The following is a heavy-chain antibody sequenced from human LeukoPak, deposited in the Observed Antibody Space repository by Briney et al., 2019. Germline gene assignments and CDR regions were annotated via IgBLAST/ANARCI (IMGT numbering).Heavy chain of an antibody. CDR3: ASPIEWELPRIDAFDI. V-gene: IGHV3-30*02. J-gene: IGHJ3*02. Sequence: PGGSLRLSCAASGFTFSSYGMHWVRQAPGKGLEWVAFIRYDGSNKYYADSVKGRFTISRDNSKNTLYLQMNSLRAEDTAVYYCASPIEWELPRIDAFDIWGQGTMVTVSS. CDR1: GFTFSSYG. CDR2: IRYDGSNK. D-gene: IGHD1-26*01.